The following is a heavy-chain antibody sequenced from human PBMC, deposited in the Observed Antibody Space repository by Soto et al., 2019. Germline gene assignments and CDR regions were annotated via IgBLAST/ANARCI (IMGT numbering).Heavy chain of an antibody. CDR3: TRVGSMIVVVIHKGDAFDI. V-gene: IGHV3-49*03. CDR2: IRSKAYCGTT. Sequence: PGGSLRLSCTASGFTFGDYAMSWFRQAPGKGLEWVGFIRSKAYCGTTEYAASVKGRFTISRDDSKSIAYLQMNSLKTEDTAVYYCTRVGSMIVVVIHKGDAFDIWGQGTMVTVSS. J-gene: IGHJ3*02. CDR1: GFTFGDYA. D-gene: IGHD3-22*01.